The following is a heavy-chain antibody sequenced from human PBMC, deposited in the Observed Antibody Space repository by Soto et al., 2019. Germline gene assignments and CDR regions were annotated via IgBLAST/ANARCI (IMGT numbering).Heavy chain of an antibody. V-gene: IGHV3-23*01. J-gene: IGHJ4*02. CDR1: GFTFSSYA. CDR2: ISGSGDTT. D-gene: IGHD6-13*01. Sequence: EVQLLESGGGLVQPGGSLRLSCAASGFTFSSYAMSWVRQAPGKGLEWVSAISGSGDTTYYADSVKGRFTISRDTSKNTLFLQMNSLRAEDTVLYYCAKSYSSNWYDYFDYWGQGTLVTVSS. CDR3: AKSYSSNWYDYFDY.